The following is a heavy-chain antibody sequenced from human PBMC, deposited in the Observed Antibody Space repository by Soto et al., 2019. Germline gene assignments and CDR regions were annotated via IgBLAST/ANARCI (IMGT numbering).Heavy chain of an antibody. CDR3: AKHLSL. V-gene: IGHV3-30*18. CDR1: GFTFSSYG. J-gene: IGHJ4*02. Sequence: QVQLVESGGGVVQPGRSLRLSCAASGFTFSSYGMHWVRQAPGKGLEWVAVISYDGSNKYYADSVKGRFTISRDNSKNTMYLQMNSLRAEDPAVYYCAKHLSLWGQGTLVTVSS. CDR2: ISYDGSNK.